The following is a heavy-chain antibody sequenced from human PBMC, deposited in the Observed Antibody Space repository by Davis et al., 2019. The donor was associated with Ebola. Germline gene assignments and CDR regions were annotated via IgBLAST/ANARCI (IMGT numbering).Heavy chain of an antibody. CDR2: ISYDGSNK. V-gene: IGHV3-30-3*01. CDR3: ARVGAGCGGDCYNNWFDP. J-gene: IGHJ5*02. Sequence: PGGSLRLSCAASGFTFSSYAMHWVRQAPGKGLEWVAVISYDGSNKYYADSVKGRFTISRDNSKNTLYLQMNSLRAEDTAVYYCARVGAGCGGDCYNNWFDPWGQGTLVTVSS. D-gene: IGHD2-21*02. CDR1: GFTFSSYA.